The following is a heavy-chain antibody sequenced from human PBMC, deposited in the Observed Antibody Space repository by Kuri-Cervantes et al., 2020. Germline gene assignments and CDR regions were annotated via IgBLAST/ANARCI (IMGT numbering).Heavy chain of an antibody. CDR1: GFTFSSYA. V-gene: IGHV3-74*01. D-gene: IGHD1/OR15-1a*01. CDR3: VRVFGTTFRFRHYYYGMDI. CDR2: INSDGSST. J-gene: IGHJ6*02. Sequence: GGSLRLSCAASGFTFSSYAMHWVRQAPGKGLVWVSRINSDGSSTSHADSVKGRFTISRGNAKNTLYLQMNSLRAEDTAVYYCVRVFGTTFRFRHYYYGMDIWGQGTTVTVSS.